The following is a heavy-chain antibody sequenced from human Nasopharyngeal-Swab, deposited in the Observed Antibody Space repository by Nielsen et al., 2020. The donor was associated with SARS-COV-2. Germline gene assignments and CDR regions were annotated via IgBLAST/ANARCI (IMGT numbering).Heavy chain of an antibody. D-gene: IGHD2-15*01. CDR3: AREGDLCSGGSCYWFYWFDP. CDR1: GFTFSSYA. J-gene: IGHJ5*02. Sequence: GGSLRLSCAASGFTFSSYAMSWVRQAPGKGLEWVSVIYSGGSTYYADSVKGRFTISRDNSKNTLYLQMNSLRAEDTAVYYCAREGDLCSGGSCYWFYWFDPWGQGTLVTVSS. V-gene: IGHV3-53*01. CDR2: IYSGGST.